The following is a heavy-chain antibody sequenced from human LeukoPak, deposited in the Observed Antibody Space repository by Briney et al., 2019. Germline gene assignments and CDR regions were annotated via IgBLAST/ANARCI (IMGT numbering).Heavy chain of an antibody. D-gene: IGHD6-13*01. CDR2: FDPEDGET. CDR3: ATVSQLVWDAFDI. Sequence: ASVTVSCKVSGYTLTELSMHWVRQAPGKGLEWMGGFDPEDGETIYAQKFQGRVTMTEDTSTDTAYMELSSLRCEDTAVYYCATVSQLVWDAFDIWGQGTMVTVSS. CDR1: GYTLTELS. V-gene: IGHV1-24*01. J-gene: IGHJ3*02.